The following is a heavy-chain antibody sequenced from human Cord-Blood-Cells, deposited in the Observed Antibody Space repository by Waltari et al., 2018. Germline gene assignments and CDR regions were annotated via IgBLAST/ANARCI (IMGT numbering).Heavy chain of an antibody. J-gene: IGHJ4*02. CDR1: GFTVSSNY. D-gene: IGHD7-27*01. CDR3: ARTSNWARGDY. Sequence: EVQLVESGGGLIQPGGSLRISCAASGFTVSSNYMSWVRQAPGKGLEWVSVIYSGGSTYYADSVKGRFTISRDNSKNTLYLQMNSLRAEDTAVYYCARTSNWARGDYWGQGTLVTVSS. CDR2: IYSGGST. V-gene: IGHV3-53*01.